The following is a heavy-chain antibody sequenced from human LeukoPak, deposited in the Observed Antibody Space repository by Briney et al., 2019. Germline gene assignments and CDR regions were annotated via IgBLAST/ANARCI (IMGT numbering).Heavy chain of an antibody. CDR1: GYSFTSYW. V-gene: IGHV5-51*01. J-gene: IGHJ4*02. CDR3: ARHASPYCSGGSCYPGY. D-gene: IGHD2-15*01. Sequence: GESLKISCKGSGYSFTSYWIGWVRQMPGKGPEWMGIIYPGDSDTRYSPSFQGQVTISADKSISTAYQQWSSLKASDTAMYYCARHASPYCSGGSCYPGYWGQGTLVTVSS. CDR2: IYPGDSDT.